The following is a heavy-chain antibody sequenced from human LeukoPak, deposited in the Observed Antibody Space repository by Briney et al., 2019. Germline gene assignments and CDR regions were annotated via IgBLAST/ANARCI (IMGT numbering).Heavy chain of an antibody. CDR3: AKLQDIVVVPDWFDP. V-gene: IGHV3-23*01. CDR1: GFTVSSNY. J-gene: IGHJ5*02. D-gene: IGHD2-2*01. Sequence: GGSLRLSCAASGFTVSSNYMSWVRQAPGKGLEWVSAISGSGGSTYYADSVKGRFTISRDNSKNTLYLQMNSLRAEDTAVYYCAKLQDIVVVPDWFDPWGQGTLVTVSS. CDR2: ISGSGGST.